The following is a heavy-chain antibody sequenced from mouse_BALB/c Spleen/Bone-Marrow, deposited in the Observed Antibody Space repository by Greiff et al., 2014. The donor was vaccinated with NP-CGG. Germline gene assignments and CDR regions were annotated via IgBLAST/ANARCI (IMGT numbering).Heavy chain of an antibody. D-gene: IGHD1-1*01. J-gene: IGHJ4*01. Sequence: QVQLQQSGAELAKPGASVKMSCKASGYAFTSYWMHWVKQRPGQGLEWIGYINPSTGYTEYNQKFKDKATLTADKSSSTAYMQLSSLISEYSAVYYCVGRNTTVDYAIDYWGQGTSVTGSS. CDR1: GYAFTSYW. CDR2: INPSTGYT. CDR3: VGRNTTVDYAIDY. V-gene: IGHV1-7*01.